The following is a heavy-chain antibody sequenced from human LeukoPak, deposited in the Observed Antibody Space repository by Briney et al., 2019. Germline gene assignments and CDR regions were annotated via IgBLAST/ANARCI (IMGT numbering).Heavy chain of an antibody. CDR3: ARGRIVVVTGYGMDV. V-gene: IGHV3-30-3*01. Sequence: GGSLRLSCAASGFTFSSYAMHWVRQAPGKGLEWVAVISYDGSNKYYADSVKGRFTISRDNSKNTLYLQMNSLRAEDTAVYYCARGRIVVVTGYGMDVWGQGTTVTVSS. J-gene: IGHJ6*02. CDR2: ISYDGSNK. D-gene: IGHD2-21*02. CDR1: GFTFSSYA.